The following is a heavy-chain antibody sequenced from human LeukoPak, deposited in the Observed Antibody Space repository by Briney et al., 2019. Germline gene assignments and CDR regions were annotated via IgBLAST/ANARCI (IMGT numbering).Heavy chain of an antibody. J-gene: IGHJ4*02. Sequence: SVKVSCKASGGTFSSYAISWVRQAPGQGLEWMGGIIPIFGTANYVQKFQGRVTITAGESTSTAYMELSSLRSEDTAVYYCARSPNYDSSGYYHYYFDYWGQGTLVTVSS. D-gene: IGHD3-22*01. CDR3: ARSPNYDSSGYYHYYFDY. CDR2: IIPIFGTA. V-gene: IGHV1-69*13. CDR1: GGTFSSYA.